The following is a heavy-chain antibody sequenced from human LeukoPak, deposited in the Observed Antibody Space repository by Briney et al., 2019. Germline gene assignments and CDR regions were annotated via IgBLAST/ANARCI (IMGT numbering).Heavy chain of an antibody. J-gene: IGHJ4*02. V-gene: IGHV3-48*03. CDR3: ARALIVGATPDVS. CDR1: GFTFGDYA. D-gene: IGHD1-26*01. CDR2: ISSSSRTI. Sequence: GGSLRLSCATYGFTFGDYAISWVRQAPGKGLEWVSYISSSSRTIYYADSVKGRFTISRDNAKNSLYLQMHSLRAEDTAVYYCARALIVGATPDVSWGQGTLVTVSS.